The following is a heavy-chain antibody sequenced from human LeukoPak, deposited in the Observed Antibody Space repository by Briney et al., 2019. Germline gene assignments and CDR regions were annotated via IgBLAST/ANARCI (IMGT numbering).Heavy chain of an antibody. D-gene: IGHD1-26*01. CDR3: ARDGSGSYYVHWFDP. Sequence: ASMKVFCKASGYTFTNYGITWVRQAPGQGLEWMGWISAYNGNTNYAQKLQGRVTMTTDTSTSTAYMELRSLRSDDTAVYYCARDGSGSYYVHWFDPWGQGTLVTVSS. CDR1: GYTFTNYG. V-gene: IGHV1-18*01. CDR2: ISAYNGNT. J-gene: IGHJ5*02.